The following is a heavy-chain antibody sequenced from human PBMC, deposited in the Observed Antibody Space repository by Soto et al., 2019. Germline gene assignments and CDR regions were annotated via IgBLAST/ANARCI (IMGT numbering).Heavy chain of an antibody. V-gene: IGHV3-66*01. CDR2: IYSGGST. CDR3: ARVDAVAGSSFDY. J-gene: IGHJ4*02. Sequence: GGSLRLSCAASGFTVSSNYMSWVRQAPGKGLEWVSVIYSGGSTYYADSVKGRFTISRDNSKNTRYLQMNSLRAEDTAVYYCARVDAVAGSSFDYWGQGTLVTVSS. D-gene: IGHD6-19*01. CDR1: GFTVSSNY.